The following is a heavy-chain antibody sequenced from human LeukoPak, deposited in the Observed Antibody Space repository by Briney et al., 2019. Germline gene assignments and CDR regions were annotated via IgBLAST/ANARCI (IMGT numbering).Heavy chain of an antibody. Sequence: PGGSQRLSCAASGFTLSSYWMSWVRQAPGKGLEWVSSISSSSSYIYYADSVKGRFTISRDNAKNSLYLQMNSLRAEDTAVYYCARHYGGNSGFDYWGQGTLVTVSS. CDR2: ISSSSSYI. V-gene: IGHV3-21*01. D-gene: IGHD4-23*01. CDR3: ARHYGGNSGFDY. CDR1: GFTLSSYW. J-gene: IGHJ4*02.